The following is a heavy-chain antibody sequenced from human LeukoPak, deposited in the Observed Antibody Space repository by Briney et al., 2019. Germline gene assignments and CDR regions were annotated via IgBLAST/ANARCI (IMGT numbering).Heavy chain of an antibody. CDR2: IHYSGTT. J-gene: IGHJ5*02. CDR1: GGSISSNY. V-gene: IGHV4-59*01. CDR3: ARGALTGP. D-gene: IGHD1-14*01. Sequence: SETLSLTCIVSGGSISSNYWSWIRQSPGKGLEWIGHIHYSGTTNYNPSHKSRITISLDTSKNQFSLKVKSVTAADTAVYYCARGALTGPWGQGILVSVSS.